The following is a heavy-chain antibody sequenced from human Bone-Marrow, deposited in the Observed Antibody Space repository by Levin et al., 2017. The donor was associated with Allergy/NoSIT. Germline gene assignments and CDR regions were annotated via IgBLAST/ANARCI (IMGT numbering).Heavy chain of an antibody. V-gene: IGHV4-4*02. CDR3: ARDYGSGSYYNPIFDP. CDR1: GGSISSSNW. J-gene: IGHJ5*02. D-gene: IGHD3-10*01. Sequence: PSETLSLTCAVSGGSISSSNWWSWVRQPPGKGLEWIGEIYHSGSTNYNPSLKSRVTISVDKSKNQFSLKLSSVTAADTAVYYCARDYGSGSYYNPIFDPWGQGTLVTVSS. CDR2: IYHSGST.